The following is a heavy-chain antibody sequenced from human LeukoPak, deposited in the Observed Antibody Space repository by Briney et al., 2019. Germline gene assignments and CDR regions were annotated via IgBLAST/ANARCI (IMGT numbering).Heavy chain of an antibody. CDR2: ISTYNGNT. D-gene: IGHD2-15*01. CDR3: ARVPSGGPFDY. V-gene: IGHV1-18*01. J-gene: IGHJ4*02. Sequence: GASVKVSCEASGYSFTSYGINWVRQAPGQGLEWMGWISTYNGNTNYAQRLQGRVTMTTDTSTSTAYMELRSLTADDTAVYYCARVPSGGPFDYWGQGTLVTVSS. CDR1: GYSFTSYG.